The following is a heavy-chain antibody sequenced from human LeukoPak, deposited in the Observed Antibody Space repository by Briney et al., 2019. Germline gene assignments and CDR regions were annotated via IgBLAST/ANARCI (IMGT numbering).Heavy chain of an antibody. CDR2: ISSSSSYI. CDR1: GFTFSSYS. CDR3: ARDHTENFDY. J-gene: IGHJ4*02. Sequence: GGSLRLSCAASGFTFSSYSMNWVRQAPGKGLEWVSSISSSSSYIYYADSVKGRFTISRDNSKNTLYLQMNSLRAEDTAVYYCARDHTENFDYWGQGTLVTVSS. D-gene: IGHD5-18*01. V-gene: IGHV3-21*01.